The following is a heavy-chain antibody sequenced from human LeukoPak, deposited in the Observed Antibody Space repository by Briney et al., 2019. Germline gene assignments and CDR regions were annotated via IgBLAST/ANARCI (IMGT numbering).Heavy chain of an antibody. V-gene: IGHV3-30*02. J-gene: IGHJ3*02. CDR1: GFTFNNYG. D-gene: IGHD2-2*01. CDR3: TKDFQDIVVVPAAIFAFDI. CDR2: IRYDGSNK. Sequence: PGGSLRLSCAASGFTFNNYGMHWVRQAPGKGLEWAAFIRYDGSNKYYADSVKGRFTISRDNSKNTLYLQMNSLRAEDTAVYYCTKDFQDIVVVPAAIFAFDIWGQGTMVTVSS.